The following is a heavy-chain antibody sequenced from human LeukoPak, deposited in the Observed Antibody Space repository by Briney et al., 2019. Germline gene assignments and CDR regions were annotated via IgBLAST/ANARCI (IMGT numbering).Heavy chain of an antibody. CDR1: GFTFSSYG. CDR3: NRNGYRSGWTFDY. Sequence: GGSLRLSCAASGFTFSSYGMHWVRQAPGKGLEWVAAIWYDGSNKYYADSVKGRFTISRDNSKNTLYLQMNSLRAEDTAVYYCNRNGYRSGWTFDYWGQGTLVTVSS. V-gene: IGHV3-33*01. CDR2: IWYDGSNK. D-gene: IGHD6-19*01. J-gene: IGHJ4*02.